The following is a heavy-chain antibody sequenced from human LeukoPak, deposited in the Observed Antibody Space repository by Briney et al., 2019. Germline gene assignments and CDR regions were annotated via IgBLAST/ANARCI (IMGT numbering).Heavy chain of an antibody. CDR3: ARDYLATDYI. Sequence: GGSLRLSCAASGFTFSSYEMNWVRQAPGKGLEWVSYISSSGSTIYYADSVKGLFTISRDNAKNSLYLQMNSLRAEDTAVYYCARDYLATDYIWGQGTLVTVSS. CDR2: ISSSGSTI. V-gene: IGHV3-48*03. D-gene: IGHD5-12*01. CDR1: GFTFSSYE. J-gene: IGHJ4*02.